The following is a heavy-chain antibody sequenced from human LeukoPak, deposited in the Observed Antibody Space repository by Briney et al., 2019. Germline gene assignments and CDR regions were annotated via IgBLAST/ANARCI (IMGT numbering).Heavy chain of an antibody. CDR2: VIPILGTT. CDR3: ARDDASATMGFDS. D-gene: IGHD1-26*01. V-gene: IGHV1-69*05. CDR1: RATFSSSA. Sequence: SVKVSCKASRATFSSSAISWVRRAPGQGLEWMGGVIPILGTTNYAQKFQDRVSITTDESTSTAYLELSSLRSVDTAVYYCARDDASATMGFDSWGQGTLVTVSS. J-gene: IGHJ4*02.